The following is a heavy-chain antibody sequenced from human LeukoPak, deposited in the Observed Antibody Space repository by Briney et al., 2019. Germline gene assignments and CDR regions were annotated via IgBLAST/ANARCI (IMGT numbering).Heavy chain of an antibody. J-gene: IGHJ6*03. D-gene: IGHD2-15*01. V-gene: IGHV4-59*01. Sequence: SETLSLTCTVSGGSISSYYWSWIRQPPGKGLEWIGYIYYSGSTNYNPSLKSRVTISVDTSKNQFSLKLSSVTAGDTAVYYCARAFKNCSGGSCYLGYYYYMDVWGKGTTVTVSS. CDR3: ARAFKNCSGGSCYLGYYYYMDV. CDR1: GGSISSYY. CDR2: IYYSGST.